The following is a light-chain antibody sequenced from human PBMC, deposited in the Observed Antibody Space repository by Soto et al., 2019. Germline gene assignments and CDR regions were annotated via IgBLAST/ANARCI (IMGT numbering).Light chain of an antibody. CDR3: SSFTSDSTLL. Sequence: QSALTQPASVSGSPGQSITISCTGTSSDVGAYNYVSWYQQHPGKAPKLIIYDVSNRPSGVSNRFSGPKSGNTASLTISGLQAEDEADYYCSSFTSDSTLLFGGGTKLTVL. V-gene: IGLV2-14*01. CDR2: DVS. CDR1: SSDVGAYNY. J-gene: IGLJ2*01.